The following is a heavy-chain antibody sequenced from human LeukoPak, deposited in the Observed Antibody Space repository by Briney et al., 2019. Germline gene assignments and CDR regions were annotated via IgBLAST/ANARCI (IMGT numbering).Heavy chain of an antibody. D-gene: IGHD3-10*01. CDR2: FDPEDGET. J-gene: IGHJ4*02. CDR1: GYTLTELS. V-gene: IGHV1-24*01. CDR3: ARVPPRGYGSGSYQGDYFDY. Sequence: ASVKVSCKVSGYTLTELSMHWVRQAPGKGLEWMGGFDPEDGETIYAQKFQGRVTMTEDTSTDTAYMELSSLRSDDTAVYYCARVPPRGYGSGSYQGDYFDYWGQGTLVTVSS.